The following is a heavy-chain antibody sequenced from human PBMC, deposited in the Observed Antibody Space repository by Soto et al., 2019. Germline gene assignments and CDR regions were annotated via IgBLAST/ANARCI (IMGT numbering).Heavy chain of an antibody. CDR3: SRDRRDGYNAIDY. V-gene: IGHV3-30-3*01. D-gene: IGHD5-12*01. CDR2: ISYDGSNK. J-gene: IGHJ4*02. Sequence: PGGSLRLSCAASGFTFSSYAMHWVRQAPGKGLEWVAVISYDGSNKYYADSVKGRFTISRDNSKNTLYLQMNSLRAEDTAVYYCSRDRRDGYNAIDYWGQGTLVTVSS. CDR1: GFTFSSYA.